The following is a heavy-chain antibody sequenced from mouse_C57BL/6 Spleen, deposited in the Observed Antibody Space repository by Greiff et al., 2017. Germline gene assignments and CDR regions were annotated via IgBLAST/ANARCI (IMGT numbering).Heavy chain of an antibody. CDR3: ASEVHYYGSSHYALDY. CDR2: IYIGNGYT. CDR1: GYTFTSYG. D-gene: IGHD1-1*01. Sequence: VQLQQSGAELVRPGSSVKMSCKTSGYTFTSYGINWVKQRPGQGLEWIGNIYIGNGYTEYNEKFKGKATLTSDTSSRTAYMEFSSLTSEDSTIYFWASEVHYYGSSHYALDYWGQGTSVTVSS. J-gene: IGHJ4*01. V-gene: IGHV1-58*01.